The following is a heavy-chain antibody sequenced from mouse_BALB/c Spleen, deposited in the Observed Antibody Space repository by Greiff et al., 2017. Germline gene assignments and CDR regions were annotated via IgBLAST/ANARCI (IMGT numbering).Heavy chain of an antibody. CDR2: ISYDGSN. Sequence: EVQLVESGPGLVKPSQSLSLTCSVTGYSITSGYYWNWIRQFPGNKLEWMGYISYDGSNNYNPSLKNRISITRDTSKNQFFLKLNSVTTEDTATYYCARGGYDAPWFAYWGQGTLVTVSA. J-gene: IGHJ3*01. CDR3: ARGGYDAPWFAY. V-gene: IGHV3-6*02. D-gene: IGHD2-2*01. CDR1: GYSITSGYY.